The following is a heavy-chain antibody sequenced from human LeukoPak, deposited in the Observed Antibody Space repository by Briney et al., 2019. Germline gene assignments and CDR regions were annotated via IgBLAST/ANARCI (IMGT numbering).Heavy chain of an antibody. CDR1: GFSSSRYW. J-gene: IGHJ3*01. CDR3: ARWCCVSGTGSVDF. V-gene: IGHV3-7*05. Sequence: RGSLRDSSEASGFSSSRYWASRGCQAPGKGLEWVADINEDGSTIYYVNSVKGRFTISRENAKNSLSLQLNTLRAQDTAVYYCARWCCVSGTGSVDFWGQGALVTVSS. CDR2: INEDGSTI. D-gene: IGHD3-10*01.